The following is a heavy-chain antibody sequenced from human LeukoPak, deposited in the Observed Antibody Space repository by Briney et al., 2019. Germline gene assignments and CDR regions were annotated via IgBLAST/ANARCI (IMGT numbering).Heavy chain of an antibody. D-gene: IGHD6-19*01. CDR1: GGSFSGYY. CDR2: INHSGST. J-gene: IGHJ4*02. V-gene: IGHV4-34*01. Sequence: PSETLSLTCAVYGGSFSGYYWSWIRQPPGKGLEWIGEINHSGSTNYNPSLKSRVTISVDTSKDQISLKLSSVIAADTAVYYCARGGGGWYVDYWGQGTLVTVSS. CDR3: ARGGGGWYVDY.